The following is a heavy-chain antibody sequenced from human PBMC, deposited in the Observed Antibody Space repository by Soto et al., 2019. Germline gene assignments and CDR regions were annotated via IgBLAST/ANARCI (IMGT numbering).Heavy chain of an antibody. CDR2: IYYTGST. D-gene: IGHD6-13*01. J-gene: IGHJ5*02. CDR3: ARGIEAAAGKFDP. CDR1: GGSISGYY. Sequence: PSETLSLTCTVSGGSISGYYWSWIRQPPGKRLEWIGYIYYTGSTNYNPSLKSRVTISVDTSKNQFSLKLSSVTAADTAVYYCARGIEAAAGKFDPWGQGTLVTVSS. V-gene: IGHV4-59*08.